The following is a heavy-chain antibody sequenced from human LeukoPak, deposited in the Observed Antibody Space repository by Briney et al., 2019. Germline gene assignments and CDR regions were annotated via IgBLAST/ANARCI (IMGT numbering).Heavy chain of an antibody. Sequence: GGSLRLSCAASGFTFSNSWMLWVRQAPGRGLEWVGRIKRDIDGGTTDYAAPVKGRFTITRDDSENTLYLQMNSLKTEDTAVHYCTTDLPRSTSCSHDYWGQGTQVTVSS. J-gene: IGHJ4*02. CDR1: GFTFSNSW. D-gene: IGHD2/OR15-2a*01. CDR3: TTDLPRSTSCSHDY. V-gene: IGHV3-15*01. CDR2: IKRDIDGGTT.